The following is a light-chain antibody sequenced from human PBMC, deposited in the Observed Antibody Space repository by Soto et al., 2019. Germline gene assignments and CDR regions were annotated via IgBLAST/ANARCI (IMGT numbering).Light chain of an antibody. CDR2: AAS. J-gene: IGKJ1*01. Sequence: IQMAQSPSSLSASLGDRVTITCRASQAIRTALGWYQQKPGKVPKLLIYAASTLQSGVPSRFRGSGSGTDFTLTISSLQPEDFATYYCLLDFGYFWAFGQGTKVDIK. CDR3: LLDFGYFWA. CDR1: QAIRTA. V-gene: IGKV1-6*01.